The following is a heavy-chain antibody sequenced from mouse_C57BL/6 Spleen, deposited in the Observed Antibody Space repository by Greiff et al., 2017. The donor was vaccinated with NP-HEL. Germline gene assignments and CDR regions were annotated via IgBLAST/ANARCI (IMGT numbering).Heavy chain of an antibody. J-gene: IGHJ2*01. CDR3: ARITTVGAGYFDY. D-gene: IGHD1-1*01. CDR1: GYAFSSSW. CDR2: IYPGDGDT. Sequence: LEESGPELVKPGASVKISCKASGYAFSSSWMNWVKQRPGKGLEWIGRIYPGDGDTNYNGKFKGKATLTADKSSSTAYMQLSSLTSEDSAVYFCARITTVGAGYFDYWGQGTTLTVSS. V-gene: IGHV1-82*01.